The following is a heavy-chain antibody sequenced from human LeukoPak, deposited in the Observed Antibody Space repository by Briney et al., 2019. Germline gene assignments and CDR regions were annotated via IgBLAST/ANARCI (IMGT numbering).Heavy chain of an antibody. CDR3: EKDWLTVTINSRCDY. CDR2: ISGSGGST. Sequence: GGSLRLSCAPSGLTFSSDAMSWVRHAPGKGLEWVSAISGSGGSTYYAHPAKGGFTISRDNSKNTLYLQMNSLRAGDTAVYYCEKDWLTVTINSRCDYWGQGTLVGVFS. D-gene: IGHD4-17*01. CDR1: GLTFSSDA. J-gene: IGHJ4*02. V-gene: IGHV3-23*01.